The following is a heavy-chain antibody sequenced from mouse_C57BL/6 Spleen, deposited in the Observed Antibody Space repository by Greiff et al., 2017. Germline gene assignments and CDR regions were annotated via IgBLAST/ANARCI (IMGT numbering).Heavy chain of an antibody. J-gene: IGHJ2*01. CDR1: GYAFSSSW. V-gene: IGHV1-82*01. D-gene: IGHD2-2*01. Sequence: QVQLQQSGPELVKPGASVKISFKASGYAFSSSWMNCVKQRPGKGLEWIGRIYPGDGATNYNGKFKGKATLTADKSSSTAYMQLSSLTSEVSAVYFCAREGTSTMVTTGGDYFDYWGQGTTLTVSS. CDR3: AREGTSTMVTTGGDYFDY. CDR2: IYPGDGAT.